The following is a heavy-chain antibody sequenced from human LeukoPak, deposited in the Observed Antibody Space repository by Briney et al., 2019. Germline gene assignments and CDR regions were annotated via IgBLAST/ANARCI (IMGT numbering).Heavy chain of an antibody. CDR3: ARLGIDYDILTGYIPDAFDI. CDR2: VYYSGST. Sequence: SETLSLTCTVSGGSISSCYWSWIRQPPGKGLEWIGYVYYSGSTYYDPSLKSRVMISVDASKNQFSLKLSSVTAADTAVYYCARLGIDYDILTGYIPDAFDIWGQGTMVTVSS. V-gene: IGHV4-59*08. D-gene: IGHD3-9*01. CDR1: GGSISSCY. J-gene: IGHJ3*02.